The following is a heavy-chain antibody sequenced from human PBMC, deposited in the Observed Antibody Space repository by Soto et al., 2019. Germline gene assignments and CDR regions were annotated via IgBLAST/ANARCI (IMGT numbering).Heavy chain of an antibody. CDR2: ISYDGSNK. V-gene: IGHV3-30*18. CDR3: AKDGKVSGSGTYHIDY. D-gene: IGHD3-10*01. Sequence: QVKLVESGGGVVQPGRSLRLSCAASGFIFSTYGMHWVRQAPGKGLEWVAVISYDGSNKYYADSVKGRFTISRDKSQNTVYLQMNSLRGEDTAVYYCAKDGKVSGSGTYHIDYWGQGTLVTVSP. CDR1: GFIFSTYG. J-gene: IGHJ4*02.